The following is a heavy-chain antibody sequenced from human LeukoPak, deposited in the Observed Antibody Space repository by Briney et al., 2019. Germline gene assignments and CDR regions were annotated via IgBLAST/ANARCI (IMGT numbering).Heavy chain of an antibody. V-gene: IGHV4-4*07. CDR1: GGSISSYY. Sequence: SETLSLTCTVSGGSISSYYWSWIRQPAGKGLEWIGRIYTSGSTNYNPSLKSRVTISVDTSKNQFSLKLSSVTAADTAVYYCARGNDFWSGYYEATLAYYYYMDVWGKGTTVTVSS. J-gene: IGHJ6*03. CDR2: IYTSGST. D-gene: IGHD3-3*01. CDR3: ARGNDFWSGYYEATLAYYYYMDV.